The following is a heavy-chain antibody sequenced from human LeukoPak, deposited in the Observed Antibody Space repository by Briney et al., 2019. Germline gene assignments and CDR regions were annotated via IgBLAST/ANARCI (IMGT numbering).Heavy chain of an antibody. CDR2: INPNSGGT. D-gene: IGHD2-21*02. CDR3: ARSVVVTAKDY. CDR1: GYTFTGYY. V-gene: IGHV1-2*02. Sequence: ASVKVSCKTSGYTFTGYYMHWVRQAPGQGLEWMGWINPNSGGTNYAQKFQDRVSMTRDTSISTAYMHLSRLRSDDTAVYYCARSVVVTAKDYWGQGTLVTVSS. J-gene: IGHJ4*02.